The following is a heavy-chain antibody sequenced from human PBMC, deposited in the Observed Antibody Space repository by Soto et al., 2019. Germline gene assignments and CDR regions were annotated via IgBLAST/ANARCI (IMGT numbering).Heavy chain of an antibody. Sequence: GGSLRLSCAASGFTFSSYGMHWVRQAPGKGLEWVAVIWYDGSNKYYADSVKGRFTISRDNSKNTLYLQMNSLRAEDTAVYYCARLRLVGEIYFDYWGQGTLVTVSS. V-gene: IGHV3-33*01. CDR3: ARLRLVGEIYFDY. CDR1: GFTFSSYG. CDR2: IWYDGSNK. D-gene: IGHD3-16*01. J-gene: IGHJ4*02.